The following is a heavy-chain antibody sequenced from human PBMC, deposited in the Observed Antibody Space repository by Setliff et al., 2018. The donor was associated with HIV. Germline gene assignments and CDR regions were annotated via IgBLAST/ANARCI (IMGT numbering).Heavy chain of an antibody. CDR2: INPNGGST. CDR3: ASSNWQLVADH. CDR1: GYTFTDYY. D-gene: IGHD6-13*01. J-gene: IGHJ5*02. Sequence: ASVKVSCKATGYTFTDYYLHWVRQAPGQGPEWMGLINPNGGSTIYAQKFEDRLTVTSDTATTTLYMELRSLRFDNTAMYYCASSNWQLVADHWGQGTPVT. V-gene: IGHV1-46*01.